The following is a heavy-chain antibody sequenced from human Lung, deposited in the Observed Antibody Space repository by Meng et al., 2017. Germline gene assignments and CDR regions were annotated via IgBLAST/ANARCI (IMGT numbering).Heavy chain of an antibody. D-gene: IGHD2-15*01. CDR1: GFPFSSYS. CDR3: ARFETVGVATGDF. V-gene: IGHV3-21*01. CDR2: ISSDSRYI. J-gene: IGHJ4*02. Sequence: EVQLVESGGGLVKPGGSLRLSCAASGFPFSSYSMNWVRQAPGKGLEWVSSISSDSRYIFYADSVKGRFTISRDNAKNSLYLLMIGLRPEDTAVFYCARFETVGVATGDFWGQGTLVTVSS.